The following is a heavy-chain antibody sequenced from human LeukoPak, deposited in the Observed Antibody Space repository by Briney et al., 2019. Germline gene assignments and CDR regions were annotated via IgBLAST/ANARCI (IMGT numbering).Heavy chain of an antibody. CDR1: GFPFGDYA. Sequence: PGGSLRLSCTASGFPFGDYALSWVRQAPGKGLEWVGFIRSKAYGGTTEYAAAVKGRFTISRDDSNSSAYLRKNSLKTEDTAVYYCTRGGIAAAGTGGPVDYWGQGTLVTVSS. CDR3: TRGGIAAAGTGGPVDY. J-gene: IGHJ4*02. CDR2: IRSKAYGGTT. D-gene: IGHD6-13*01. V-gene: IGHV3-49*04.